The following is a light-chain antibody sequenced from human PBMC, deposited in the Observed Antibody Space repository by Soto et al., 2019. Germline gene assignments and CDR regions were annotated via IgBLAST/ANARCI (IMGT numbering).Light chain of an antibody. CDR1: QSVSNN. V-gene: IGKV3-11*01. CDR2: DTS. Sequence: EIVLTQSPATLSLSPGERATLSCRASQSVSNNLAWYQQKPGQAPRLLIYDTSNRDTGIPARFSGSGSGTVFTLTISSLELEDFAVYYFQHLRKTFGLGTKLGIK. J-gene: IGKJ2*01. CDR3: QHLRKT.